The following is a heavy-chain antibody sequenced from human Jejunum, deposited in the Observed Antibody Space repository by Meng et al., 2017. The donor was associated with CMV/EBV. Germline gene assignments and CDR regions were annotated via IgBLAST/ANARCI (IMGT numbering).Heavy chain of an antibody. D-gene: IGHD5-12*01. CDR3: ARRAGGQPNSLRDAPLR. J-gene: IGHJ4*02. V-gene: IGHV4-4*02. CDR2: IYHSGTT. CDR1: GVSISSDNW. Sequence: GVSISSDNWWSWIRQPPGEGLEWIGEIYHSGTTNYNPSLKSRVTMSMDKSKNHLSLQLSSVTAADTAVYYCARRAGGQPNSLRDAPLRWGQGTLVTVSS.